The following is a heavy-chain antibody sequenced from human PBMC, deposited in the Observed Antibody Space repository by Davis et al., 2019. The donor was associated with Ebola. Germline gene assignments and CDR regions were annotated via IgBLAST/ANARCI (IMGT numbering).Heavy chain of an antibody. Sequence: ASVKVSCKASGYTFTSYAMHWVRQAPGQRLEWMGWINAGNGNTKYSQKFQGRVTMTRDTSTSTVYMELSSLRSEDTAVYYCARAGATDGMDVWGQGTTVTVSS. J-gene: IGHJ6*02. CDR1: GYTFTSYA. CDR3: ARAGATDGMDV. V-gene: IGHV1-3*01. CDR2: INAGNGNT. D-gene: IGHD5-12*01.